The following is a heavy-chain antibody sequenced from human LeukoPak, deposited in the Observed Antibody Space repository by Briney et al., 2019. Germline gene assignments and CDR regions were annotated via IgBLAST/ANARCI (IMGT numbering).Heavy chain of an antibody. CDR2: IYHSGST. Sequence: NSSETLSLTCAVSGGSISSSNWWSWVRQPPGKGLEWIGEIYHSGSTNYNPSLKSRVTISVDKSKNQFSLKLSSVTAADTAVYYCARRRSPFYGTLDYWGQGTLVTVSS. D-gene: IGHD2/OR15-2a*01. CDR1: GGSISSSNW. J-gene: IGHJ4*02. V-gene: IGHV4-4*02. CDR3: ARRRSPFYGTLDY.